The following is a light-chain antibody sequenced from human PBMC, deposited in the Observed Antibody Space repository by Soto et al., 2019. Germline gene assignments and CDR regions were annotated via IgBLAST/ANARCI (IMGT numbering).Light chain of an antibody. CDR3: QQYYSYPPT. Sequence: AIRMTQSPSSFSASTGDRVTITCRASQGISSYLAWYQQKPGKAPKLLIYAASTLQSGVPSRVSGSGSGTGLTLTICCRQSEDFATYYFQQYYSYPPTVGQGTKLEIK. CDR1: QGISSY. CDR2: AAS. V-gene: IGKV1-8*01. J-gene: IGKJ2*01.